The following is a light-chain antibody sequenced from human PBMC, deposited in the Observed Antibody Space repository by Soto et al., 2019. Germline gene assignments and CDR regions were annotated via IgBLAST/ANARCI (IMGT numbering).Light chain of an antibody. J-gene: IGLJ2*01. CDR3: CSYTSISTSAV. CDR2: EVS. Sequence: QSVLTQPASVSGSPGQSITISCIGTNTDVGGYDRVSWYQQHPGKAPKLIIYEVSDRPSGVSNRFSGSKSGNTASLTISGLQTEDEADYYCCSYTSISTSAVFGGGTKLTVL. CDR1: NTDVGGYDR. V-gene: IGLV2-14*01.